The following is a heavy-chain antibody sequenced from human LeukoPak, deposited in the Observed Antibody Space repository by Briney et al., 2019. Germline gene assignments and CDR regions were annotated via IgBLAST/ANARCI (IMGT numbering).Heavy chain of an antibody. CDR2: INANNGGT. CDR3: ARFSGSSKFDY. Sequence: ASVKVSCKASGYTFTDYFMHWVRQAPGQGLEWMGWINANNGGTNYAQKFQGRVTMTRDTSISTAYMELSSLRSDDTAVYYCARFSGSSKFDYWGQGTLVTVSS. J-gene: IGHJ4*02. D-gene: IGHD1-26*01. V-gene: IGHV1-2*02. CDR1: GYTFTDYF.